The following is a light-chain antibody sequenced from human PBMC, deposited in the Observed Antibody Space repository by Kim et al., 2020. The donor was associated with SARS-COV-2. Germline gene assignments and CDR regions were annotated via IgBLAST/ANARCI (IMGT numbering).Light chain of an antibody. CDR2: SNN. CDR3: AAWDDSLAWV. Sequence: PGQRVTISCSGSSSNIGSNSVNWYQQFSGTAPKLLIYSNNQRPSGVPDRFSGSKSDTSASLAISGLQSEDEAGYYCAAWDDSLAWVFGGGTQLTVL. V-gene: IGLV1-44*01. J-gene: IGLJ3*02. CDR1: SSNIGSNS.